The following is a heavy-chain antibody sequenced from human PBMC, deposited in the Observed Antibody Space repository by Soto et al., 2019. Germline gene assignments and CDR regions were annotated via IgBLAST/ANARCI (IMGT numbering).Heavy chain of an antibody. J-gene: IGHJ4*02. D-gene: IGHD2-21*02. V-gene: IGHV3-23*01. CDR1: GFTFSSYA. CDR3: AKVSHIVVVTAPGDFDY. CDR2: ISGSGGST. Sequence: PGGSLRLSCAASGFTFSSYAMSWVRQAPGKGLEWVSAISGSGGSTYYADSVKGRSTISRDNSKNTLYLQMNSLRAEDTAVYYCAKVSHIVVVTAPGDFDYWGQGTLVTVSS.